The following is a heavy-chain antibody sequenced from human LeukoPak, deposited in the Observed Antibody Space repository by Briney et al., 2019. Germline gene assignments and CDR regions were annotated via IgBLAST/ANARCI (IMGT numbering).Heavy chain of an antibody. CDR1: GVSLTSYY. CDR3: ARFQIPTGAFDI. V-gene: IGHV4-4*07. CDR2: IYTSGST. Sequence: SEPLSLTCPHSGVSLTSYYWSWLRQPPRMGLEWIGRIYTSGSTNYNPSLNTRLTISVDTSTNQFSLKLSSVTAADTAVYYCARFQIPTGAFDIWGQGTMVTVSS. J-gene: IGHJ3*02. D-gene: IGHD3-9*01.